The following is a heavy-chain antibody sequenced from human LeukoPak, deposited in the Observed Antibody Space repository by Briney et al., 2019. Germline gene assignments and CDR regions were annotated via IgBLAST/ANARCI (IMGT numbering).Heavy chain of an antibody. V-gene: IGHV3-33*08. CDR1: GFTFSIYG. J-gene: IGHJ4*02. D-gene: IGHD6-6*01. CDR2: MWHDGSTE. CDR3: ARDRMPRSYSSSFDY. Sequence: GGSLRLSCAVSGFTFSIYGFHWVRQAPGKGLEWVAVMWHDGSTEYYADSVKGRFTISRDISRSTMYLQMNSLRAGDTAVYYCARDRMPRSYSSSFDYWGQGTLVTVSS.